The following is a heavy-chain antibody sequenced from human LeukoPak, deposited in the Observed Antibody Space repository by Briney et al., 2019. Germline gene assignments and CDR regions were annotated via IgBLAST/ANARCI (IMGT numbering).Heavy chain of an antibody. CDR1: GGSISSYY. V-gene: IGHV4-59*01. J-gene: IGHJ5*02. Sequence: SETLSLTCTVSGGSISSYYWSWIRQPPGKGLEWIGYIYYSGSTNYNPSLKSRVTISVDTSKNQFSLKLSSVTAADTAVHYCARSRDGYNLDPWGQGTLVTVSS. D-gene: IGHD5-24*01. CDR2: IYYSGST. CDR3: ARSRDGYNLDP.